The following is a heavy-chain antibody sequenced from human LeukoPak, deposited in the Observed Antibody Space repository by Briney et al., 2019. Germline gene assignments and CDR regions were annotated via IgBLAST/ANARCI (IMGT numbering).Heavy chain of an antibody. J-gene: IGHJ3*02. V-gene: IGHV4-59*01. CDR3: ARTPIHYYDSGKPWWTGFDI. D-gene: IGHD3-10*01. CDR1: GGSISGYY. CDR2: ISYSGVT. Sequence: SETLSPTCTVSGGSISGYYWTRIRLPPGKGLEWVGLISYSGVTKYNSSLQSRVTMSLDASNSQFSLKLSSVTAADTAIYYCARTPIHYYDSGKPWWTGFDIWGQGAMVTVSP.